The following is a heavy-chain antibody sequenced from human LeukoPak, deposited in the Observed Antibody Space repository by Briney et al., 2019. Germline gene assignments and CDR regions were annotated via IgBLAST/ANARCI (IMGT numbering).Heavy chain of an antibody. CDR2: TYYSGST. J-gene: IGHJ5*02. Sequence: SETLSLTCTVSGGSISSHFWSWIRQPPGKGLEWIGYTYYSGSTNYNPSLKSRVTISVDTSKNQFSLKLSSVTAADTAVYYCARESLNWFDPWGQGTLVTVSS. CDR1: GGSISSHF. CDR3: ARESLNWFDP. V-gene: IGHV4-59*11.